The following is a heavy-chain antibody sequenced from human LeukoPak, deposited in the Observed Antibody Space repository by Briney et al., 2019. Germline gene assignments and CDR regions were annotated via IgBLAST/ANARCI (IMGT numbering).Heavy chain of an antibody. CDR3: ARGDNWNYGWFDP. CDR1: GFPFSSYA. CDR2: ISYDGSNK. Sequence: PGGSLRLSCAASGFPFSSYAMHWVREAPGKGLEWVAVISYDGSNKYYADSVKGRFTISRDNSKNTLYLQMNSLRAEDTAVYYCARGDNWNYGWFDPWGQGTLVTASS. V-gene: IGHV3-30-3*01. J-gene: IGHJ5*02. D-gene: IGHD1-7*01.